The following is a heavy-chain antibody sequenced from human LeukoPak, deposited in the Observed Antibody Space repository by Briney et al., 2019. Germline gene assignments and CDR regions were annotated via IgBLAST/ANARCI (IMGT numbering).Heavy chain of an antibody. CDR3: AKDNGDHAIDY. D-gene: IGHD4-17*01. J-gene: IGHJ4*02. V-gene: IGHV3-30*18. Sequence: GRSLRLSCAASGFTFSRYAMHWVRQAPGKGLEWVAFVSVDGRHEDYGGSVEGRFSISRDNSKKTLYLQMNSLRAEDTAVYYCAKDNGDHAIDYWGRGTMVTVSS. CDR1: GFTFSRYA. CDR2: VSVDGRHE.